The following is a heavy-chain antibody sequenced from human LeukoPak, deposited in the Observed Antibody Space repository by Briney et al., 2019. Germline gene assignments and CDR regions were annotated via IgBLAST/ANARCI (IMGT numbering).Heavy chain of an antibody. V-gene: IGHV3-9*03. CDR3: ARRSGDDAFDI. Sequence: GRSLRLSCAASGFTFDDYAMHWVRHAPGKGLEWVSGISWNSGSIGYADSVKGRFTISRDNAKNSLYLQMNSLRAEDMALYYCARRSGDDAFDIWGQGTMVTVSS. D-gene: IGHD3-10*01. J-gene: IGHJ3*02. CDR2: ISWNSGSI. CDR1: GFTFDDYA.